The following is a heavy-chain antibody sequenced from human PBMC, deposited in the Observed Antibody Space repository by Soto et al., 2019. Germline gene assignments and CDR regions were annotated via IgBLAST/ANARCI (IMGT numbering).Heavy chain of an antibody. J-gene: IGHJ5*02. CDR1: GISITSSY. CDR3: ARGRHWFGP. CDR2: ISDRGDI. Sequence: SETLSLTCTVSGISITSSYWNWFRQSPGKGLEWIGQISDRGDINYNPPLESRVAISTDTSKNQVSLTLTAVNAADTAVYFCARGRHWFGPWGQGTLVTVSS. V-gene: IGHV4-59*08.